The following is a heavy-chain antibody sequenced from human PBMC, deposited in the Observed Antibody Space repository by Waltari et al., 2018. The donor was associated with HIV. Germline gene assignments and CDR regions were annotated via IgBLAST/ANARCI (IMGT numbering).Heavy chain of an antibody. CDR2: IYHSGSP. V-gene: IGHV4-30-2*01. Sequence: QLQLQESGSGLVKPSQTLSLTCAVSGGSISSGGYSWSWIRQPPGKGLEWIGYIYHSGSPYYNPSLKSRVTISVDRSKNQLSLKLSSVTAADTAVYYCARGRYYDSSGYYYYYFDYWGQGTLVTVSS. CDR3: ARGRYYDSSGYYYYYFDY. CDR1: GGSISSGGYS. D-gene: IGHD3-22*01. J-gene: IGHJ4*02.